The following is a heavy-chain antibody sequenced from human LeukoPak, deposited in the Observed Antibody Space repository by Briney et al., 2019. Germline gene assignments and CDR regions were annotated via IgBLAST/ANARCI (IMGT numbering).Heavy chain of an antibody. CDR2: IKQVGSEK. J-gene: IGHJ4*02. D-gene: IGHD4-17*01. V-gene: IGHV3-7*01. CDR3: ARDHGDYVFDY. CDR1: GFTFSSYW. Sequence: GGSLRLSCAASGFTFSSYWMSWVRQAPGKGLEWVANIKQVGSEKYYVDSVKGRFTISRDNAKSSLYLQMNSLRAEDMAVYYCARDHGDYVFDYWGQGTLVTVSS.